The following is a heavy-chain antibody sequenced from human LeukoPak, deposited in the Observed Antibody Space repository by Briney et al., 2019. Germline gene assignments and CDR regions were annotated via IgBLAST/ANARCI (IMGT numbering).Heavy chain of an antibody. CDR3: ARNYYDSSGYYVPPLGYYYYGMDV. V-gene: IGHV1-69*13. D-gene: IGHD3-22*01. Sequence: SVKVSCKASGGTFSSYAISWVRQAPGQGLEWMGGIIPIFGTAHYAQKFQGRVTITADESTSTAYMELSSLRSEDTAVYYCARNYYDSSGYYVPPLGYYYYGMDVWGQGTTVTVSS. CDR1: GGTFSSYA. CDR2: IIPIFGTA. J-gene: IGHJ6*02.